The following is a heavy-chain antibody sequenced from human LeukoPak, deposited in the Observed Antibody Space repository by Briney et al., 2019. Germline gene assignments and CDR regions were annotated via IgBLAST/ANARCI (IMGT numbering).Heavy chain of an antibody. D-gene: IGHD3-3*01. V-gene: IGHV3-30-3*01. CDR1: GFTFSSYA. CDR3: ARSSVGGYYYYYGMDV. Sequence: PGRSLRLSCAASGFTFSSYAMHWVRQAPGKGLEWVAVISYDGSNKYYADSVKGRFTISRDNSKNTLYLQMNSLRAEDTAVYYCARSSVGGYYYYYGMDVWGQGTTVTVSS. J-gene: IGHJ6*02. CDR2: ISYDGSNK.